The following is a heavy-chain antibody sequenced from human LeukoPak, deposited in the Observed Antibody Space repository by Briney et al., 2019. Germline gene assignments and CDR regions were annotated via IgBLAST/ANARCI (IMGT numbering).Heavy chain of an antibody. CDR2: ISISGNST. CDR1: GFTFSSSA. CDR3: ARNYYGSGSYFY. V-gene: IGHV3-64D*06. J-gene: IGHJ4*02. D-gene: IGHD3-10*01. Sequence: GGSLRLSCSVSGFTFSSSAMHWVRQAPGKGLEHLSSISISGNSTYHAGSVKGRFTISRDNSKNTLYLQMSSLRAEDTAVYYCARNYYGSGSYFYWGQGTLVTVSS.